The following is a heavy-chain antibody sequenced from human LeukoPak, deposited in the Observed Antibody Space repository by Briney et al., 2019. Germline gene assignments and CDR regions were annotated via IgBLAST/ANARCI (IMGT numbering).Heavy chain of an antibody. D-gene: IGHD3-3*01. CDR2: IRSKVYGGTT. V-gene: IGHV3-49*03. CDR3: TRGSDFWSGYYVNFDY. J-gene: IGHJ4*02. CDR1: GFTFGDYA. Sequence: GGSLRLSCTASGFTFGDYAMSWFRQAPGKGLEWVGFIRSKVYGGTTEYAASVKGRFTISRDDSKSIAYLQMNSLKTEDTAVYYCTRGSDFWSGYYVNFDYWGQGTLVTVSS.